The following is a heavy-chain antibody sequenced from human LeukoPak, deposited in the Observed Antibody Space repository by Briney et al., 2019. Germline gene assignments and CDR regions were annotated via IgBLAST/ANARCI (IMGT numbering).Heavy chain of an antibody. CDR1: GYTFKHYD. V-gene: IGHV1-8*01. Sequence: ASVKVSCKASGYTFKHYDINWVRQAAGQRLEWVGWVNANSGNTGYAQKFQGRVTMTRNTSISTVYMEVNSQTSEDTAVYYCARAPTSVPNYRLDSWGQGTLVAVSS. D-gene: IGHD3-16*02. CDR2: VNANSGNT. J-gene: IGHJ4*02. CDR3: ARAPTSVPNYRLDS.